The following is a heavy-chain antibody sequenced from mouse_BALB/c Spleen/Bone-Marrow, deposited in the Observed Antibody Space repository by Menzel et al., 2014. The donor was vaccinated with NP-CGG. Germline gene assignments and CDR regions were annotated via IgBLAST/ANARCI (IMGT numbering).Heavy chain of an antibody. D-gene: IGHD1-2*01. J-gene: IGHJ1*01. CDR3: ARPGYYGYQDV. CDR1: GFDFSGYW. Sequence: EVNVVESGGGLVQPGGSLKLSCAASGFDFSGYWMTWVRQAPGKGLEWIGEINPDSSTINYTPPLKDKFIISRDNAKNALYLQMSKVRSEDTALYYCARPGYYGYQDVWGAGTTVTVSS. V-gene: IGHV4-1*02. CDR2: INPDSSTI.